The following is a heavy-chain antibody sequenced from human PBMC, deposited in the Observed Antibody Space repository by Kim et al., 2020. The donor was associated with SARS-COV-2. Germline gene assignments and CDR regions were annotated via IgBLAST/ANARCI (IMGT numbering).Heavy chain of an antibody. J-gene: IGHJ4*02. V-gene: IGHV4-59*01. D-gene: IGHD3-10*01. Sequence: SETLSLTCTVSGGSISSYYWSWIRQPPGKGLEWIGYIYYSGSTNYNPSLKSRVTISVDTSKNQFSLKLSSVTAADTAVYYCARGGGFGELFGDFDYWGQGTLVTVSS. CDR2: IYYSGST. CDR3: ARGGGFGELFGDFDY. CDR1: GGSISSYY.